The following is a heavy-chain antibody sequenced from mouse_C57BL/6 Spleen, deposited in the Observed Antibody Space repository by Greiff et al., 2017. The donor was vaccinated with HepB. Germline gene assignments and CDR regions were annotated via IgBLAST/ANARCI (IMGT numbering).Heavy chain of an antibody. J-gene: IGHJ2*01. V-gene: IGHV2-9-1*01. CDR1: GFSLTSYA. Sequence: VMLVESGPGLVAPSQSLSITCTVSGFSLTSYAISWVRQPPGKGLEWLGVIWTGGGTNYNSALKSRLSISKDNSKSQVFLKMNSLQTDDTARYYCARNPPPTVGYYFDYWGQGTTLTVSS. D-gene: IGHD1-1*01. CDR3: ARNPPPTVGYYFDY. CDR2: IWTGGGT.